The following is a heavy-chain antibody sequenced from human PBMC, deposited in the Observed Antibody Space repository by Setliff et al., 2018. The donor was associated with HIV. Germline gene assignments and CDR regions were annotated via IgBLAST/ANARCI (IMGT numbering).Heavy chain of an antibody. D-gene: IGHD3-22*01. V-gene: IGHV1-24*01. CDR2: FDPEYDKT. J-gene: IGHJ3*02. Sequence: ASVKVSCKVSGYTLTELSIHWVRQAPGKGLEWMGGFDPEYDKTFYAQKFQGRVTMSEDTSTDTAYMELTSLRSEDTAVYYGAKRAYDSSGYLRSRVSGAAFDIWGQGTMVTVSS. CDR3: AKRAYDSSGYLRSRVSGAAFDI. CDR1: GYTLTELS.